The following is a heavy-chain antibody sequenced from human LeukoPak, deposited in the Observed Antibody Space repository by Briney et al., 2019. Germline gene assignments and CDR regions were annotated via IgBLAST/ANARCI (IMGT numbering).Heavy chain of an antibody. CDR3: AKGGRDTSLYYFDY. CDR1: GFSFSNHG. J-gene: IGHJ4*02. D-gene: IGHD2-15*01. Sequence: GGSLRLSCGASGFSFSNHGMHWVRQAPGKGLEWVAVVWHGEGNKYYVYSVKGRFTISRNNSKNTVYLEMYSLRTEDTAIYYCAKGGRDTSLYYFDYWGQGALVTVSS. V-gene: IGHV3-30*02. CDR2: VWHGEGNK.